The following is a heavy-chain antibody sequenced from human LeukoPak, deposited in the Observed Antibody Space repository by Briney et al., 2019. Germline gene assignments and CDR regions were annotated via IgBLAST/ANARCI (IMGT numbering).Heavy chain of an antibody. Sequence: GASVKVSCKASGYTFTSYLIHWMRQAPGQGLEWMGWINTGSGERKYLQKFQDRVTITRDTSASTAFMELSSLRSEDTALYYCARDNYYFDYWGQGTLVTVSS. CDR2: INTGSGER. V-gene: IGHV1-3*04. J-gene: IGHJ4*02. CDR1: GYTFTSYL. CDR3: ARDNYYFDY.